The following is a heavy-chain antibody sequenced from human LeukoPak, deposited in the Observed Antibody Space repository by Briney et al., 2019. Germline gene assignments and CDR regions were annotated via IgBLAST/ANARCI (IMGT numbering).Heavy chain of an antibody. J-gene: IGHJ3*02. Sequence: GGSLRLSCAASGFTVSSNYMSWVRQAPGKGLEWGSVIYSGGSTHYADSVKGRFTISRDNSKNTLYLQMNSLRAEDTAVYYCARVGYYYDSSGYDDAFDIWGQGTMVTVSS. CDR2: IYSGGST. D-gene: IGHD3-22*01. CDR3: ARVGYYYDSSGYDDAFDI. CDR1: GFTVSSNY. V-gene: IGHV3-53*01.